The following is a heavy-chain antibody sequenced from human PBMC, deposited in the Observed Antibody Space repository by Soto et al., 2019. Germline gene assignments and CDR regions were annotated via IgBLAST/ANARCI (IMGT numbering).Heavy chain of an antibody. CDR3: ARDQIAARPGYYYGMDV. CDR1: GFTFSSYS. Sequence: EVQLVESGGGLVKPGGSLRLSCAASGFTFSSYSMNWVRQAPGKGLEWVSSISSSSSYIYYADSVKGRVTISRDNAKNSLYLQMNSLTAEDTAGYYCARDQIAARPGYYYGMDVWGQGTTVTVSS. D-gene: IGHD6-6*01. V-gene: IGHV3-21*01. CDR2: ISSSSSYI. J-gene: IGHJ6*02.